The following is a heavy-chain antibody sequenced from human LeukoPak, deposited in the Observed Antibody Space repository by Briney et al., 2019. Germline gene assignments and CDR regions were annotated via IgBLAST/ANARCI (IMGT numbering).Heavy chain of an antibody. J-gene: IGHJ3*02. D-gene: IGHD6-13*01. Sequence: PSETLSLTCTVSGGSISSYYWSWIRQPPGKGLEWIGYIYYIGSTNYNPPLKSRVTISVDTSKNQFSLKLSSVTAADTAVYYCARDSSSWKVDAFDIWGQGTMVTVSS. CDR3: ARDSSSWKVDAFDI. CDR1: GGSISSYY. CDR2: IYYIGST. V-gene: IGHV4-59*01.